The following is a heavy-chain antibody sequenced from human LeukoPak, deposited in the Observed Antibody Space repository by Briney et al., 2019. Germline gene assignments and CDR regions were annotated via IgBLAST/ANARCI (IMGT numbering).Heavy chain of an antibody. D-gene: IGHD4-17*01. V-gene: IGHV4-59*01. J-gene: IGHJ3*02. Sequence: SETLSLTCTVSGGFISSYYWSWIRQPPGKGLEWIGYIYYSGSTNYNPSLKSRVTISVDTSKNQFSLKLSSVSAADTAVYYCARGAGTTVTTKGAFDIWGQGTMVTVSS. CDR2: IYYSGST. CDR1: GGFISSYY. CDR3: ARGAGTTVTTKGAFDI.